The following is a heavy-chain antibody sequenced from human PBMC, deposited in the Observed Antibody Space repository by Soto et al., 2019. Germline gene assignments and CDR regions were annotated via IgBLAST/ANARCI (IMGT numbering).Heavy chain of an antibody. CDR1: GGSISSGDYY. CDR2: IYYSGST. V-gene: IGHV4-30-4*01. CDR3: ARAYDSSGYYYHHFDY. D-gene: IGHD3-22*01. J-gene: IGHJ4*02. Sequence: SETLSLTCTVSGGSISSGDYYWSWIRQPPGKGLEWIGYIYYSGSTYYNPSLKSRVTISVDTSKNQFSLKLSSVTAADTAVYYCARAYDSSGYYYHHFDYWGQGTLVTVSS.